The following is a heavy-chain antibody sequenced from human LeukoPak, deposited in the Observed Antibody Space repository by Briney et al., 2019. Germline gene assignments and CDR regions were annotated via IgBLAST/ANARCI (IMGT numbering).Heavy chain of an antibody. J-gene: IGHJ4*02. V-gene: IGHV3-21*01. CDR2: INNSSAYI. D-gene: IGHD1-1*01. CDR1: EFTFSFYS. CDR3: ARDNELQLQRRGYFDY. Sequence: GGSLRLSCAASEFTFSFYSMNWVRQAPGKGLEWVSSINNSSAYIYYADSVKGRFTISRDNAKNSLYLQMHSLRAEDTAVYYCARDNELQLQRRGYFDYWSQGTLVTVSS.